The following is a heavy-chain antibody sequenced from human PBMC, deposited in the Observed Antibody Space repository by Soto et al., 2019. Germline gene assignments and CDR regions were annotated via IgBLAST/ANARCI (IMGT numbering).Heavy chain of an antibody. CDR1: GFTFSTYW. V-gene: IGHV3-7*01. Sequence: EVQLVESGGGLVQPGGSLRLSCAASGFTFSTYWMSWVRQAPGKGLEWLANIKQDGSKKYYVDSVKGRFTVSRDNAKNALYLQMNSLRAEDTAVYYCARRPGYSSGWFADWGQGTLVTVS. CDR2: IKQDGSKK. J-gene: IGHJ4*02. D-gene: IGHD6-19*01. CDR3: ARRPGYSSGWFAD.